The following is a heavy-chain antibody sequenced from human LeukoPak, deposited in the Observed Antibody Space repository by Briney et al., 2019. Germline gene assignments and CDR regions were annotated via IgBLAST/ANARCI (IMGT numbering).Heavy chain of an antibody. Sequence: SETLSLTCAVSGAFITNSHWWSGARQPPGRGLDWIGEIYHSGTTNYNPSLQSRVTMSVDKSKNQFSLKLSSVTAADTAVYYCATYFYGEYGSYYFDYWGQGTLVTVSS. D-gene: IGHD4-17*01. CDR2: IYHSGTT. J-gene: IGHJ4*02. CDR3: ATYFYGEYGSYYFDY. V-gene: IGHV4-4*02. CDR1: GAFITNSHW.